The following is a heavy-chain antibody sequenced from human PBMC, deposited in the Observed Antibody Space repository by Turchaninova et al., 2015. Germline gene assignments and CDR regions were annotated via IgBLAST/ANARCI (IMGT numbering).Heavy chain of an antibody. Sequence: QVQLVESGGGVVQPGGSLRLSCAASGFTFSSSGMHWVRQAPGKGREWVTYIRYYRSSKYYTDSVKGRFTIARDNSKNTLFLQMNSLRAEDTAVYYCAKVAAIGDHYFDFWGQGTLVTVSS. J-gene: IGHJ4*02. CDR1: GFTFSSSG. CDR2: IRYYRSSK. CDR3: AKVAAIGDHYFDF. D-gene: IGHD4-17*01. V-gene: IGHV3-30*02.